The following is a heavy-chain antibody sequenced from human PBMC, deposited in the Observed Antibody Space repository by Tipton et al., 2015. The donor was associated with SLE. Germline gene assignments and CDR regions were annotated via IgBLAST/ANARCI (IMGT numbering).Heavy chain of an antibody. CDR1: GFTFSSYS. J-gene: IGHJ5*02. V-gene: IGHV4-31*02. CDR2: IYNLGNT. CDR3: ARAIRFFDP. Sequence: LRLSCAASGFTFSSYSMNWVRQAPGKGLEWIGYIYNLGNTYYNPSLKSRLAISIDTSKNQFSLKLTSVTAADTAVYYCARAIRFFDPWGQGTLVTVSS. D-gene: IGHD2-2*02.